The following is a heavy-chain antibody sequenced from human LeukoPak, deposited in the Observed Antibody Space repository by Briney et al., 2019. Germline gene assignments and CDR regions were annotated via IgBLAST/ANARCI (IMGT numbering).Heavy chain of an antibody. CDR2: IYSSGST. CDR3: ARDARGSGTYTFDY. Sequence: GGSLRLSCAASGFTVSSNYMSWVRQAPGKGLEWVSVIYSSGSTYYADSVKGRFTISRDNSKNTIYLQMNSLRVEDTAVYYCARDARGSGTYTFDYWGQGTLVTVSS. D-gene: IGHD3-10*01. V-gene: IGHV3-66*01. J-gene: IGHJ4*02. CDR1: GFTVSSNY.